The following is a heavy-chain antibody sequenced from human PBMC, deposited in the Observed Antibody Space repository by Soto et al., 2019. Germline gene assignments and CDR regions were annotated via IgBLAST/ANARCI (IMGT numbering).Heavy chain of an antibody. CDR3: ARDRRGRYDFWSGYWYYGMDV. V-gene: IGHV4-4*07. J-gene: IGHJ6*02. Sequence: PSETLSLTCTVSGGSISSYYWSWIRQPAGKGLEWIGRIYTSGSTNYNPSLKSRVTMSVDTSKNQFSLKLSSVTAVDTAVYYCARDRRGRYDFWSGYWYYGMDVWGQGTTVTVSS. CDR2: IYTSGST. CDR1: GGSISSYY. D-gene: IGHD3-3*01.